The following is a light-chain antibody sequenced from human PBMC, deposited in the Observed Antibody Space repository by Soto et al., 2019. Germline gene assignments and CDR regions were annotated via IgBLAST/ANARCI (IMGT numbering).Light chain of an antibody. J-gene: IGKJ2*01. CDR2: GSS. CDR3: QQYGSSHPYT. V-gene: IGKV3-20*01. Sequence: EVVLTQSPGTLSLSPGERASLSCRASQSVSNNYLAWYQQQPGQSPKLLIFGSSDRATGIPDRFSGSGCGTDFTLTISRLEPEDFAVYYCQQYGSSHPYTFGQGTKLEIK. CDR1: QSVSNNY.